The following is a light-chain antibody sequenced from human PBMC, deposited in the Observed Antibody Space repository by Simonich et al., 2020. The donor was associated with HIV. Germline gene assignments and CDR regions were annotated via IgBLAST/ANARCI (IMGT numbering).Light chain of an antibody. CDR1: QTVLYSSNNKTY. V-gene: IGKV4-1*01. Sequence: DIVMTQSPDSLAVSLGERATINCKSSQTVLYSSNNKTYLAWYQHKPGQPPKLLIYWASTRESGVPGRFSGSGSGTDFTLTISSLQAEDVAIYYCQQYYSTPLTFGQGTRLEMK. CDR3: QQYYSTPLT. CDR2: WAS. J-gene: IGKJ5*01.